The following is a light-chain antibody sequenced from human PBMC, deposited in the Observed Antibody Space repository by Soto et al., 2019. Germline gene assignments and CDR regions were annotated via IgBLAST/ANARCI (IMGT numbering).Light chain of an antibody. CDR3: QQYNDWPRT. Sequence: EIVMPQSPATLSVSPGESFTLSCRASQLFSSNLAWYQRRPGQAPRLLIYGSSTRATGVPPRLSGSASGTEFTLTISSLQSEDFGVYYCQQYNDWPRTFGQGGRLEI. CDR1: QLFSSN. V-gene: IGKV3-15*01. J-gene: IGKJ5*01. CDR2: GSS.